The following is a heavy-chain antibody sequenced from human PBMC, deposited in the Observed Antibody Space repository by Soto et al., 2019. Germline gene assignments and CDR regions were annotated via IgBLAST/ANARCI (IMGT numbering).Heavy chain of an antibody. CDR1: GFTFSSYG. V-gene: IGHV3-30*18. CDR3: AKDRRIHKYSSPSTFDY. CDR2: ISYDGSNK. D-gene: IGHD6-13*01. Sequence: SLRHSCAASGFTFSSYGMHWVRQAPGKGLEWVAVISYDGSNKYYADTVKGRFTISRDNSKNTLYLQMNSLRAEDTAVYYCAKDRRIHKYSSPSTFDYWGQGTLVTVSS. J-gene: IGHJ4*02.